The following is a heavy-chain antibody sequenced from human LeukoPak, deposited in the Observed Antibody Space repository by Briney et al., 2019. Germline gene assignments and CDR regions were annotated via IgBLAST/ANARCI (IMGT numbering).Heavy chain of an antibody. CDR1: GFTFSSYA. D-gene: IGHD1-26*01. CDR2: ITTSGNSI. CDR3: ARGGSVSYYFDY. J-gene: IGHJ4*02. Sequence: GGSLRLSCAASGFTFSSYAMSWVRQAPGKGLEWVSYITTSGNSIYYADSVKGRFTISRDNTKNSLYLQMNSLRAEDTAVYYCARGGSVSYYFDYWGQGTLVTVSS. V-gene: IGHV3-48*03.